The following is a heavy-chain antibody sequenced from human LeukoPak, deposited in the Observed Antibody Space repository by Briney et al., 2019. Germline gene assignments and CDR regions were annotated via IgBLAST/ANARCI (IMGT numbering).Heavy chain of an antibody. CDR1: GFTFSSYW. V-gene: IGHV3-7*04. D-gene: IGHD5-18*01. Sequence: GGSLRLSCAASGFTFSSYWMSWVRQAPGKGLEWVANIKQDGSDKYYLDSVKGRFTISRDNAKNSLYLQMDSLRAEDTAVYYWGRPAIAGDFDYWGQGPLVTVSS. CDR3: GRPAIAGDFDY. J-gene: IGHJ4*02. CDR2: IKQDGSDK.